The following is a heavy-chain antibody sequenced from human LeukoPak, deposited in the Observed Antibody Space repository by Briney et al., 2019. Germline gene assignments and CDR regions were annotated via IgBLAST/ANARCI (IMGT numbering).Heavy chain of an antibody. J-gene: IGHJ4*02. CDR3: AGPVNYGDY. D-gene: IGHD4-11*01. CDR1: GGSISGYY. Sequence: PSETLSLTCTVSGGSISGYYWSWIRQSPGKGLEWIGSIYYSGSTFYNPSLKSRVTISVDTSKNQFSLKLSSVTAADTAVYYCAGPVNYGDYWGQGTLVTVSS. V-gene: IGHV4-59*05. CDR2: IYYSGST.